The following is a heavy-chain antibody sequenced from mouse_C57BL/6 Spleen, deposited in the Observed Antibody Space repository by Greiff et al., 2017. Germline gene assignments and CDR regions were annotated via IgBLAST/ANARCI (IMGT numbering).Heavy chain of an antibody. D-gene: IGHD1-1*01. J-gene: IGHJ4*01. Sequence: VQLQQPGAELVKPGASVKLSCKASGYTFTSYWMQWVKQRPGQGLEWIGEIDPSDSYTNYNQKFKGKATLTVDTSSSTAYMQLSSLTSEDSAVYYCARRGYYYGSSFYAMDYWGQGTSVTVSS. V-gene: IGHV1-50*01. CDR1: GYTFTSYW. CDR2: IDPSDSYT. CDR3: ARRGYYYGSSFYAMDY.